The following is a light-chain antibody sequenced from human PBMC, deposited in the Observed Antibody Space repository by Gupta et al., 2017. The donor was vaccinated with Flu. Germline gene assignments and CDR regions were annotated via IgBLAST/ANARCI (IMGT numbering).Light chain of an antibody. J-gene: IGKJ2*01. V-gene: IGKV1-5*03. CDR1: QRISSW. CDR2: KSS. CDR3: QQYSDSSMYT. Sequence: STLAASVGDRVTITCRASQRISSWLAWYQQKPGKAPKLLIYKSSSLERGVPSRFSGSGSGTEFTLTISSRQPDDFATYYCQQYSDSSMYTFGQGTKLEIK.